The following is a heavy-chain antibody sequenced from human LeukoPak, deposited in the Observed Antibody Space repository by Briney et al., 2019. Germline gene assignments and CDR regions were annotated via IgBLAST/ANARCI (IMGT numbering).Heavy chain of an antibody. V-gene: IGHV3-23*01. CDR1: GFTFSSYA. CDR3: AKSVYDYVWGSCRYPFDY. Sequence: GGSLRLSCAASGFTFSSYAMSWVRQAPGKGLEWVSAISGSGGSTYYADSVKGRFTISRDNSKNTLYLQMNSLRAEDTAVYYCAKSVYDYVWGSCRYPFDYWGQGTLVTVSS. CDR2: ISGSGGST. D-gene: IGHD3-16*02. J-gene: IGHJ4*02.